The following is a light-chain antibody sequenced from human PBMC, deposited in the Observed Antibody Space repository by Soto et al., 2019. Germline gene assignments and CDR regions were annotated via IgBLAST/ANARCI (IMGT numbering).Light chain of an antibody. CDR1: QSVSSN. CDR3: KQYGGSPIT. CDR2: GAS. Sequence: EIVLTQSPGTLSLSPGERATLSCRASQSVSSNFAWYQQRPGQAPRLLIYGASSRATGIPDRFSGSGSGTDFTLTIRRLEPEDFALYYCKQYGGSPITFGLGTRLEIK. J-gene: IGKJ5*01. V-gene: IGKV3-20*01.